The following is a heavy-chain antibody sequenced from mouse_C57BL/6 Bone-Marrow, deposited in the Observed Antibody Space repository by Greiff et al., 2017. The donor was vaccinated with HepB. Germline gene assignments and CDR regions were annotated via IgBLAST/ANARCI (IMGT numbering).Heavy chain of an antibody. J-gene: IGHJ3*01. CDR1: GFTFSSYA. V-gene: IGHV5-4*03. D-gene: IGHD1-1*01. CDR2: ISDGGSYT. CDR3: ASVTLYYYGSPPWFAY. Sequence: EVMLVESGGGLVKPGGSLKLSCAASGFTFSSYAMSWVRQTPEKRLEWVATISDGGSYTYYPDNVKGRFTLSRDNAKNNLYLQRSHLKSEDTAMYYCASVTLYYYGSPPWFAYWGQGTLVTVSA.